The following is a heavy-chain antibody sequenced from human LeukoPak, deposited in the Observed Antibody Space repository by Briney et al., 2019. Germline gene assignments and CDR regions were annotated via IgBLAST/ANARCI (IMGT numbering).Heavy chain of an antibody. CDR3: ARDSAYCGGDCSDFDY. Sequence: ASVKVSCKASGYTFTSYYMHWVRQAPGQGLEWMGIINPSGGSTSYARKFQGRVTMTRDTSTSTVYMELSSLRSEDTAVYYCARDSAYCGGDCSDFDYWGQGTLVTVSS. CDR2: INPSGGST. V-gene: IGHV1-46*01. J-gene: IGHJ4*02. CDR1: GYTFTSYY. D-gene: IGHD2-21*02.